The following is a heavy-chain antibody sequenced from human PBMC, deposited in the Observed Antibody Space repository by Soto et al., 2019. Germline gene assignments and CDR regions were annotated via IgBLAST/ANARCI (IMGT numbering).Heavy chain of an antibody. CDR2: IDWDDDK. D-gene: IGHD6-13*01. Sequence: SSPTLVNATQSLTLACTFSGFSLRSSEMCVSWIRQPPGKALEWLARIDWDDDKYYSTSLKTRLTISKDTSKNQVVLTMTNMDPVDTATYYCARMKAAAGKYAFDIWGQGTMVTVSS. CDR1: GFSLRSSEMC. CDR3: ARMKAAAGKYAFDI. J-gene: IGHJ3*02. V-gene: IGHV2-70*11.